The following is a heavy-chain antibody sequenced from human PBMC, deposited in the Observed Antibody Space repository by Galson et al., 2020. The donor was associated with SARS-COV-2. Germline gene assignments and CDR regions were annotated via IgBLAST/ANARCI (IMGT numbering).Heavy chain of an antibody. CDR2: ISHSGGT. CDR3: ARLHYGEYAPEAFDI. J-gene: IGHJ3*02. D-gene: IGHD4-17*01. Sequence: SVTLSLTCAVSGTSISGGSYSWNWIRQPPGKGLEWIGYISHSGGTYYNPSLKSRVTITGDRSKNQFALRLSSVTAADAAVYFCARLHYGEYAPEAFDIWGPGTSVTVAS. V-gene: IGHV4-30-2*01. CDR1: GTSISGGSYS.